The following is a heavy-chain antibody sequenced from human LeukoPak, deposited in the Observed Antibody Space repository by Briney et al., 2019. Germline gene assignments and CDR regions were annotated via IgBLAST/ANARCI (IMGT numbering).Heavy chain of an antibody. CDR2: IYYSGST. V-gene: IGHV4-59*05. Sequence: SETLSLTCTVSGGSISSYYWSWIRQPPGKGLEWIGSIYYSGSTYYNPSLESRVTISVDTSKNQFSLKLSSVTAADTAVYYCARLAGATTFDYWGQGTLVTVSS. CDR3: ARLAGATTFDY. J-gene: IGHJ4*02. D-gene: IGHD1-26*01. CDR1: GGSISSYY.